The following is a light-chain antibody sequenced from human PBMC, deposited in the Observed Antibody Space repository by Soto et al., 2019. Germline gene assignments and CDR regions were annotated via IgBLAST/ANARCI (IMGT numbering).Light chain of an antibody. Sequence: EIVLTQSPGTLSLSPGERATLSCRASQSVSSSYFAWYQQKPRQAPRLLIYGASTEANDLPDRFSGSGSGTDFTLTISRLQHEDFAVYYCQQCGNSPPWTFGQGTKLEIK. V-gene: IGKV3-20*01. J-gene: IGKJ1*01. CDR3: QQCGNSPPWT. CDR1: QSVSSSY. CDR2: GAS.